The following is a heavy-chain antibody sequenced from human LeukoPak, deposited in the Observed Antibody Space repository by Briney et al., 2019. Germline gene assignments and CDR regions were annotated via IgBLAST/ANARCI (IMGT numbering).Heavy chain of an antibody. CDR2: IKQDGSEK. Sequence: GGSLRLPCAASGFTFSNYWMSWVRQAPGKGLEWVAHIKQDGSEKYYVDSVKGRFTISRDNAKNSLYLQMNSLRAEDTALYYCVKVTWTVAGPYWGQGTLVTVSS. CDR1: GFTFSNYW. D-gene: IGHD6-19*01. J-gene: IGHJ4*02. V-gene: IGHV3-7*05. CDR3: VKVTWTVAGPY.